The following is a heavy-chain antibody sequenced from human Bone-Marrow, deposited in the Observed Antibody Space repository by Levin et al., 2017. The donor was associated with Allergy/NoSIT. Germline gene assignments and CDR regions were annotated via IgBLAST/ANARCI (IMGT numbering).Heavy chain of an antibody. Sequence: GESLKISCAASGFAFSSYGMHWVRQAPGKGLDWVAVISYDGSNKFYADSVKGRFTISRDNSKNTLYLQMNSLRAEDTAVYYCAKDLITIFGVVMNYYGMDVWGQGTTVTVSS. D-gene: IGHD3-3*01. J-gene: IGHJ6*02. V-gene: IGHV3-30*18. CDR3: AKDLITIFGVVMNYYGMDV. CDR1: GFAFSSYG. CDR2: ISYDGSNK.